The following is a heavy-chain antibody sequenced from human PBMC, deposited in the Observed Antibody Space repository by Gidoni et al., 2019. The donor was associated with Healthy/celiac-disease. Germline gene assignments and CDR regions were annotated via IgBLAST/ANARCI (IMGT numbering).Heavy chain of an antibody. CDR2: IWFDGSNK. J-gene: IGHJ4*02. V-gene: IGHV3-33*07. Sequence: YGVRQAPGKGLEWVAVIWFDGSNKYYADSVKGRFTISRDNSKNTLYLQMNSLRAEDTAVYYCARWSHDYWGQGTLVTVSS. CDR3: ARWSHDY.